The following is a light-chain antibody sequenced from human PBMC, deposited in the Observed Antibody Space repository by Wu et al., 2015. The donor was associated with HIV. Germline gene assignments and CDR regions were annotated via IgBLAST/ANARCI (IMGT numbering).Light chain of an antibody. CDR3: QQSYDFPRT. Sequence: DIQVTQSPSSLSASVGDRVTISCRASQGIRQYLNWYQQKPGQAPKVLIYVASILQSGVPSRFSGSGSGTDFTLTINNLQPEDFATYYCQQSYDFPRTFGQGTKVEIK. J-gene: IGKJ1*01. CDR1: QGIRQY. CDR2: VAS. V-gene: IGKV1-39*01.